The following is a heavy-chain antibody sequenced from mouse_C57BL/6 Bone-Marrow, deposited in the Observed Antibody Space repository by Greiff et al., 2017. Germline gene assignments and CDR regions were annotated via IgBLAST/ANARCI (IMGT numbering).Heavy chain of an antibody. CDR3: ARYWRGDYGAMDY. Sequence: EVKLMESGGGLVKPGGSLKLSCAASGFTFSSYAMSWVRQTPEKRLEWVATISDGGSYTYYPDNVKGRFTISRDNAKNNLYLQMSHLKSEDTAMYYCARYWRGDYGAMDYWGQGTSVTVSS. V-gene: IGHV5-4*03. CDR2: ISDGGSYT. J-gene: IGHJ4*01. CDR1: GFTFSSYA.